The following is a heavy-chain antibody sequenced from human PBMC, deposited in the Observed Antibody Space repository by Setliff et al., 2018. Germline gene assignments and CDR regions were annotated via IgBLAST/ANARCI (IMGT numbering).Heavy chain of an antibody. J-gene: IGHJ3*02. CDR2: IWYDGSNK. CDR3: AKGDITAGYAFDI. Sequence: GGSLRLSCAASGFTFSSYGMHWVRQAPGKGLEWVAVIWYDGSNKYYADSVKGRFTISRDNSKNTLYLQMNSLRAEDTAVYYCAKGDITAGYAFDIWGQGTVVTVSS. CDR1: GFTFSSYG. D-gene: IGHD6-13*01. V-gene: IGHV3-33*06.